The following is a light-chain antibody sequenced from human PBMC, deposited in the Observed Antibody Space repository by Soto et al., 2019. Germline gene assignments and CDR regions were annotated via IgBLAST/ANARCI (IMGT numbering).Light chain of an antibody. V-gene: IGKV3-20*01. J-gene: IGKJ3*01. Sequence: EIVLTQSPGTLSLSPGEGATLSCRASQTVTVNSLAWYQQTPGQTPRLLIYAASTRATGIPDRINGSGSGTDFVLTISRLEPEDFAMYYCQQYGDSPFTFGPGTKVDI. CDR3: QQYGDSPFT. CDR1: QTVTVNS. CDR2: AAS.